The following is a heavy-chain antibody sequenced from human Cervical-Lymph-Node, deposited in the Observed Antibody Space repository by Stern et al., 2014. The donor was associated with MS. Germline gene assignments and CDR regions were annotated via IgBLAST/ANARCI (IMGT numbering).Heavy chain of an antibody. CDR1: GFTFKYYT. V-gene: IGHV3-21*01. CDR2: RSSDSRCK. Sequence: EVQLVASGGGLVKPGGSLRVSCAASGFTFKYYTMHLVRQAPGKGLEWVATRSSDSRCKYYAGEGKGRFTIFRDNDKSSLFLEMNSLRGEDTAMYYWATEGGGTFPEPDYGGQGTLVSVSS. D-gene: IGHD3-16*01. CDR3: ATEGGGTFPEPDY. J-gene: IGHJ4*02.